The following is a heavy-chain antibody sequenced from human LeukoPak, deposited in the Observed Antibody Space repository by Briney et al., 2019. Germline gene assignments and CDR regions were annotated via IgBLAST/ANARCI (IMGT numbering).Heavy chain of an antibody. D-gene: IGHD6-6*01. CDR3: AKASAARPYYYYGMDV. J-gene: IGHJ6*02. V-gene: IGHV3-43*01. CDR1: GFTFSSYT. CDR2: ISWDGGST. Sequence: GGSLRLSCAASGFTFSSYTMHWVRQAPGKGLEWVSLISWDGGSTYYADSVKGRFTISRDNSKNSLYLQMNSLRTEDTALYYCAKASAARPYYYYGMDVWGQGTTVTVSS.